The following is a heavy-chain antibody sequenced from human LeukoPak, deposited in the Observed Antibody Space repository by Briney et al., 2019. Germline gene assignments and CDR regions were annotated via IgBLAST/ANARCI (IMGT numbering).Heavy chain of an antibody. CDR1: GGSISRGGYY. Sequence: PSETLSLTCTVSGGSISRGGYYWSWLRQHPGTGLEWIGYIYYSGSTYYNPSLKSRVTISVDTSKNQFSLKLSSVTAADTAVYYCASTTAFGVDDYWGQGTLVTVSS. D-gene: IGHD3-3*01. J-gene: IGHJ4*02. CDR2: IYYSGST. CDR3: ASTTAFGVDDY. V-gene: IGHV4-31*03.